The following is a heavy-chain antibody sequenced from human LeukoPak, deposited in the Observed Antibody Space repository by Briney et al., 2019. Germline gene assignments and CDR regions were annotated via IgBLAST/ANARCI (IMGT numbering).Heavy chain of an antibody. Sequence: GKSLKISCKASGYTFTRNAIGWVRQMPGKGLERLGFIYPGDSDTRYSPSFQGQVTISADNSITPAYLQWSSLKASDTAIYYCARKAWDYYYMDVWGKGTMVTVSS. J-gene: IGHJ6*03. V-gene: IGHV5-51*01. CDR2: IYPGDSDT. D-gene: IGHD7-27*01. CDR3: ARKAWDYYYMDV. CDR1: GYTFTRNA.